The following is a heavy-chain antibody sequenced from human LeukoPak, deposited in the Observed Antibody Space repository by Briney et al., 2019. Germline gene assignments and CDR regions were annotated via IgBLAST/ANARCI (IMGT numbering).Heavy chain of an antibody. CDR1: GFTFSSYS. V-gene: IGHV3-21*01. CDR3: ARLFRTLDAFDI. J-gene: IGHJ3*02. Sequence: PGGSLRLSCAASGFTFSSYSMNWVRQAPGKGLEWVSSISSSSSYIYYADSVKGRFTISRDNAKNSLYLQMNSLRAEDTAVYYCARLFRTLDAFDIWGQGTMVTVSS. CDR2: ISSSSSYI. D-gene: IGHD3-3*01.